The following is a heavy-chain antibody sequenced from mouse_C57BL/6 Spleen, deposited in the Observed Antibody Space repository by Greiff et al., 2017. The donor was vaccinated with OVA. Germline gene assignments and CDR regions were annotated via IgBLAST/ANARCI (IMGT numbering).Heavy chain of an antibody. CDR3: PIYYDYDGLDYYAMDY. D-gene: IGHD2-4*01. J-gene: IGHJ4*01. CDR1: GYTFTDYE. V-gene: IGHV1-15*01. CDR2: IDPETGGT. Sequence: VQLQQSGAELVRPGASVTLSCKASGYTFTDYEMHWVKQTPVHGLEWIGAIDPETGGTAYNQKFKGKAILTADKSSSTAYMELRSLTSEDSAVYYCPIYYDYDGLDYYAMDYWGQGTSVTVSS.